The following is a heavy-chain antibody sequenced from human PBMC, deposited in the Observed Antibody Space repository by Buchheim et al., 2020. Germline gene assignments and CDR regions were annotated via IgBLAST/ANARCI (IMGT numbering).Heavy chain of an antibody. V-gene: IGHV4-34*01. CDR1: GGSFSGYY. CDR2: LNHSGST. J-gene: IGHJ4*02. Sequence: QVQLQQWGAGLLKPSETLSLTCAVYGGSFSGYYWSWFRQPPGKGLEWIGELNHSGSTNYNPSLKSRVTISVDTSKNQFSLKLSSVTAADTAVYYCARGYCSGGSCYSFDYWGQGTL. CDR3: ARGYCSGGSCYSFDY. D-gene: IGHD2-15*01.